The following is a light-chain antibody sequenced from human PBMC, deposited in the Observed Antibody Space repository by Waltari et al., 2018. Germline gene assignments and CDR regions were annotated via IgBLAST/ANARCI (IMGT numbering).Light chain of an antibody. CDR2: KAS. CDR3: QQGLT. CDR1: QSLITW. J-gene: IGKJ4*01. Sequence: DIQMTQSPSTLSASVGDSGTITCRASQSLITWLAWYQQKPGKAPNLLIYKASLLESGVPSRFSGSGSGTEFTLTISSLQPDDFATYYCQQGLTFGGGTKVEIQ. V-gene: IGKV1-5*03.